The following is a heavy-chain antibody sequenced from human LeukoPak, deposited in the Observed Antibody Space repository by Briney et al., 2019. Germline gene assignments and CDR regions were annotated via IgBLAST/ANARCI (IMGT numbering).Heavy chain of an antibody. D-gene: IGHD3-3*02. CDR2: ISSNAGST. CDR3: AREALSHLDY. V-gene: IGHV3-64*01. Sequence: PGGSLRLSCAASGFAFSTYAMHWVRQAPGKGLEYVSGISSNAGSTYYVNSVKGRFTISRANFKNTLYLQMGSLRAEDMAMYYCAREALSHLDYWGQGTLVAVSS. J-gene: IGHJ4*02. CDR1: GFAFSTYA.